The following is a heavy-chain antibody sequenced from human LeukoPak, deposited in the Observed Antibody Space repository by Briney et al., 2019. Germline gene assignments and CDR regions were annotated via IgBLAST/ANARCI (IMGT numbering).Heavy chain of an antibody. J-gene: IGHJ3*02. CDR2: INTNTGNP. CDR3: ARETSHYGDYDAFDI. CDR1: GYTFTSYA. Sequence: GASVKVSCKASGYTFTSYAMNWVRQAPGQGLEWMGWINTNTGNPTYAQGFTGRFVFSLDTSVSTAYLQISSLKAEDTAVYCCARETSHYGDYDAFDIWGQGTMVTVSS. V-gene: IGHV7-4-1*02. D-gene: IGHD4-17*01.